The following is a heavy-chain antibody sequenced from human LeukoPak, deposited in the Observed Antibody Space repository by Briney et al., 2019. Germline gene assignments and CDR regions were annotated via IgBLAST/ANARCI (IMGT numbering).Heavy chain of an antibody. J-gene: IGHJ3*02. CDR1: GFTFSSYW. CDR2: INSDGSST. V-gene: IGHV3-74*01. CDR3: VKTFPQSKDAFHI. D-gene: IGHD3-16*01. Sequence: GGSLRLSCAASGFTFSSYWMHWVRQAPGKGLVWVSRINSDGSSTSYADSVKGRFTISRDNSKNTLHVQMNGLRDEDTAVYYCVKTFPQSKDAFHIWGQGTIVTVSS.